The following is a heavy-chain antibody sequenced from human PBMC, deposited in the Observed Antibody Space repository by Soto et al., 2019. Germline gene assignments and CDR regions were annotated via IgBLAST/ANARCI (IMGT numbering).Heavy chain of an antibody. Sequence: ASVKVSCKASGYTFTGYYMHWVRQAPGQGLEWMGWINPNSGGTNYAQKFQGWVTMTRDTSISTAYMELSRLRSDDTAVYYCALQLWLRGRSNWFDPWGQGTLVTVSS. J-gene: IGHJ5*02. CDR2: INPNSGGT. V-gene: IGHV1-2*04. CDR1: GYTFTGYY. D-gene: IGHD5-18*01. CDR3: ALQLWLRGRSNWFDP.